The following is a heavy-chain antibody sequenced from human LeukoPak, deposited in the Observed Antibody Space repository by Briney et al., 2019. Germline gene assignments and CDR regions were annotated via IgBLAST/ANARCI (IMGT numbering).Heavy chain of an antibody. CDR3: ARKTDRLGAVGRDRYFDL. J-gene: IGHJ2*01. V-gene: IGHV3-48*03. CDR1: GFTFSGYE. Sequence: PGGSLRLSCTASGFTFSGYEMTWVRQAPGKELEWMSYISVNGGAMHYADSVRGRFTTSRDDAKNSLYQHMNSLRVEDTAIYYCARKTDRLGAVGRDRYFDLWGRGTLITVSS. CDR2: ISVNGGAM. D-gene: IGHD6-13*01.